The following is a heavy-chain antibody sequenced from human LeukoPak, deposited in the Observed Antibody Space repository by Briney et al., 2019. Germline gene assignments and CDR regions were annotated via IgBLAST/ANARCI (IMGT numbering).Heavy chain of an antibody. CDR1: GFTFSSEA. Sequence: GGSLRLSCAVSGFTFSSEAMGWVRQLPGGGLEWDSTISPAGGTTYYAESMKGRFTISRDNSKSTLYLQMNSLRAEDTAVYYCARARIVATILAGFDYWGQGTLVTVSS. V-gene: IGHV3-23*01. CDR2: ISPAGGTT. J-gene: IGHJ4*02. D-gene: IGHD5-12*01. CDR3: ARARIVATILAGFDY.